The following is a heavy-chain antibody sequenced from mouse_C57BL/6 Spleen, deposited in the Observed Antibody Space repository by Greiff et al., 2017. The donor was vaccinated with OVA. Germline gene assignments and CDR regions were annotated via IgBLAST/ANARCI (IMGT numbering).Heavy chain of an antibody. J-gene: IGHJ4*01. V-gene: IGHV1-26*01. D-gene: IGHD3-3*01. Sequence: VQLKESGPELVKPGASVKISCKASGYTFTDYYMNWVKQSHGKSLEWIGDINPNNGGTSYNQKFKGKATLTVDKSSSTAYMELRSLTSEDSAVYYCARWDNDYDAMDYWGQGTSVTVSS. CDR2: INPNNGGT. CDR1: GYTFTDYY. CDR3: ARWDNDYDAMDY.